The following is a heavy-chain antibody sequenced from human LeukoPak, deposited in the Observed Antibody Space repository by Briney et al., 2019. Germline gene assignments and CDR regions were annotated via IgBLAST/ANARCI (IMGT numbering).Heavy chain of an antibody. CDR2: IKQDGSEK. J-gene: IGHJ4*02. D-gene: IGHD3-22*01. V-gene: IGHV3-7*01. Sequence: GGSLRLSCAASGFTFDDYGMSWVRQAPGKGLEWVANIKQDGSEKYYVDSVKGRFTISRDNAKNSLYLQMNSLRAEDTAVYYCARARGYYYDSSGYYPLDYWGQGTLVTVSS. CDR3: ARARGYYYDSSGYYPLDY. CDR1: GFTFDDYG.